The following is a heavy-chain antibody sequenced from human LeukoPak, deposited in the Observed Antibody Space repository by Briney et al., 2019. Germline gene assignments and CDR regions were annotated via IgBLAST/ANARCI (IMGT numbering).Heavy chain of an antibody. D-gene: IGHD5-12*01. CDR3: ARHPYSAYDDY. V-gene: IGHV4-59*08. Sequence: PSETLSLTCTVSGGSISSYYWSWIRQPPGKGLEWIGYIYYSGSTNYNPSLKSRVTISVDTSRNQFSLNLSSVTAADTAVYYCARHPYSAYDDYWGQGTLVTVSS. CDR2: IYYSGST. J-gene: IGHJ4*02. CDR1: GGSISSYY.